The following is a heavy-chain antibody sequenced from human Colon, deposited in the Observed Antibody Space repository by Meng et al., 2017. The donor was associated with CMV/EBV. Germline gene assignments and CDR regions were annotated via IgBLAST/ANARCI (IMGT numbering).Heavy chain of an antibody. CDR3: ARYTYAVSASGFDH. V-gene: IGHV4-39*02. J-gene: IGHJ4*02. D-gene: IGHD6-13*01. CDR1: GGAISSSDYF. CDR2: INIGGTT. Sequence: SETLSLTCNVSGGAISSSDYFWGWIRQPPGKGLEWIGSINIGGTTYYRPSLQSRITISMDTSRNLFSLILPSVTAADTAVYYCARYTYAVSASGFDHWGQGTPVTVSS.